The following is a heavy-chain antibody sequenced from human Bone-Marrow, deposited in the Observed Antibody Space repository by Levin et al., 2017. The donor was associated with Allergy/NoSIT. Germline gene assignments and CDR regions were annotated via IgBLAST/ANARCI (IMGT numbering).Heavy chain of an antibody. CDR3: ARSRGWYSYCNDY. CDR1: GFTFSSSA. Sequence: LSLTCAASGFTFSSSAMHWVRQAPGKGLEYVSAISSNGGSTYYANSVKGRFTISRDNSKNTLYLQMGSLRAEDMAVYYCARSRGWYSYCNDYWGQGTLVTVSS. V-gene: IGHV3-64*01. CDR2: ISSNGGST. J-gene: IGHJ4*02. D-gene: IGHD6-19*01.